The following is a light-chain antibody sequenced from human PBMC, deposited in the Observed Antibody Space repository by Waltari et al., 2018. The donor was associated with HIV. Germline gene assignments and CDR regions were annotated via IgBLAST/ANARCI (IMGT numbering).Light chain of an antibody. CDR1: SSDVGGSKY. CDR3: NSYAGSNNWV. J-gene: IGLJ3*02. V-gene: IGLV2-8*01. Sequence: QSALTQPPSASGSPGKSVTIYCTGTSSDVGGSKYVSWYQQHPGKAPKLMIYEVNKRPSGVPDRFTGSKSANTASLTVSGLQADDEADYYCNSYAGSNNWVFGGGTKLTVL. CDR2: EVN.